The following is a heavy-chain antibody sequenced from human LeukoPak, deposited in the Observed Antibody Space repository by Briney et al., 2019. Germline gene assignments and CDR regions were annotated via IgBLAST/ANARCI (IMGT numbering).Heavy chain of an antibody. V-gene: IGHV4-39*07. J-gene: IGHJ4*02. CDR3: ARGVYSYGLYY. CDR2: ISYSAST. CDR1: GGSIYISNYF. Sequence: SETLSLTCTVSGGSIYISNYFWAWIRQPPGKGLEWIGTISYSASTYYNPSLKSRVTISADTSKTQFSLKLSSVTAADTAVYYCARGVYSYGLYYWGQGTLVTVSS. D-gene: IGHD5-18*01.